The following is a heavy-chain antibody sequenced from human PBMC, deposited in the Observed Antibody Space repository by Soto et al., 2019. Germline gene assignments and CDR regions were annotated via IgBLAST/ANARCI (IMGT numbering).Heavy chain of an antibody. CDR2: IIPIFGTA. Sequence: SSLNRDCTASGDAISIDPIGCGRLTHGKGLEWIGGIIPIFGTANYAQKFQGRVTITADESTSTAYMELSSLRSEDTAVYYCARPTIVVVPAARFFSYYYYGMDVWGQGTTVTVSS. CDR1: GDAISIDP. V-gene: IGHV1-69*13. J-gene: IGHJ6*02. D-gene: IGHD2-2*01. CDR3: ARPTIVVVPAARFFSYYYYGMDV.